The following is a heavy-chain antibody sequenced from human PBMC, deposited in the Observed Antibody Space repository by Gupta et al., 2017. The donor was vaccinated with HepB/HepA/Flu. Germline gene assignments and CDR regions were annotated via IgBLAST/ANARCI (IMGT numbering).Heavy chain of an antibody. CDR3: ATSDYYGSGCYYKGVWFDP. CDR2: IIPIFGTA. V-gene: IGHV1-69*01. J-gene: IGHJ5*02. Sequence: QVQLVQSGAEVKKPGSSVKVSCKASGGTFCSYAISWVRQAPGQGLEWMGGIIPIFGTANYAQKFQGRVTITADESTSTAYMELSSLRSEDTAVYYCATSDYYGSGCYYKGVWFDPWGQGTLVTVSS. CDR1: GGTFCSYA. D-gene: IGHD3-10*01.